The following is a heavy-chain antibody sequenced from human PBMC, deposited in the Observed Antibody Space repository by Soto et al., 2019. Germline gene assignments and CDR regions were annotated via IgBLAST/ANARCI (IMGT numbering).Heavy chain of an antibody. J-gene: IGHJ4*02. CDR1: GGSISSSNW. CDR3: ARTVVADGPYFDY. CDR2: IYHSGST. V-gene: IGHV4-4*02. Sequence: QVQLQESGPGLVKPSGTLSLTCAVSGGSISSSNWWSWVRQPPGKGLEWIGEIYHSGSTNYNPSLTSRVTIALDKSKNQFSLKLRSVTAADTAVYYCARTVVADGPYFDYWGQGTLVTVSS. D-gene: IGHD2-15*01.